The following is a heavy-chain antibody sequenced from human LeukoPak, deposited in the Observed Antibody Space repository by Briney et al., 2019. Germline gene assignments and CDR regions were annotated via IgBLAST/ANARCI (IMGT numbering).Heavy chain of an antibody. CDR2: LYYSGST. J-gene: IGHJ4*02. CDR1: GDSISGSDYH. CDR3: ARRDSNYSFDY. Sequence: PSETLSLTCTVSGDSISGSDYHWGWIRQPPGKGLEWIGTLYYSGSTYYNPSLKSRVTISVDTSKNQFSLKLSSVAAADTALFYCARRDSNYSFDYWGQGTLVTVSS. V-gene: IGHV4-39*01. D-gene: IGHD4-11*01.